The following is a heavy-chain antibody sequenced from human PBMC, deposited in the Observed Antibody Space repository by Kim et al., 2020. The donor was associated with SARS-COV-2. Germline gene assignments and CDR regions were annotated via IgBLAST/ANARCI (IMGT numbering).Heavy chain of an antibody. CDR3: ATSGKLDD. J-gene: IGHJ4*02. D-gene: IGHD3-3*01. CDR2: GGST. Sequence: GGSTSYAASVEGQFAISRDSGKITLYLQMNGLRAVDKALYYCATSGKLDDWGQGTLVTVSS. V-gene: IGHV3-23*01.